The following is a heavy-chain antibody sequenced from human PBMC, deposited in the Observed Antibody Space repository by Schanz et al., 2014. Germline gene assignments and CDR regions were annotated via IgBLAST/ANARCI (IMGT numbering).Heavy chain of an antibody. V-gene: IGHV4-34*01. CDR1: GGTFSGHF. CDR2: INHSGST. D-gene: IGHD2-21*01. CDR3: ARASLFYCDSDRCFSGFFDN. J-gene: IGHJ4*02. Sequence: QVKLQQWGAGLLKPSETLSLTCAAYGGTFSGHFWSWVRQTPGKGLEWIGEINHSGSTNYNPSLKSRVTVSVVTPKTHFSLKLPSVTAADTAVYYCARASLFYCDSDRCFSGFFDNWGQGTLVTVSS.